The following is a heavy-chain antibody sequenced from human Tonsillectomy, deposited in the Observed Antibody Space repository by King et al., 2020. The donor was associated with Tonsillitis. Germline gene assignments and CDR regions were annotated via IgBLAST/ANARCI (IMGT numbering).Heavy chain of an antibody. Sequence: QLVQSGGGLVQPGRSLRLSCAASGFTFNDFAMHWVRQAPGKGLEWVSGISWNSDNIGYADSVKGRFTISRDNAKNSLYLQMNSLRPEDTALYYCAKDRATGYYFFGMAVWGQGTTVTVSS. J-gene: IGHJ6*02. CDR1: GFTFNDFA. D-gene: IGHD3-9*01. V-gene: IGHV3-9*01. CDR3: AKDRATGYYFFGMAV. CDR2: ISWNSDNI.